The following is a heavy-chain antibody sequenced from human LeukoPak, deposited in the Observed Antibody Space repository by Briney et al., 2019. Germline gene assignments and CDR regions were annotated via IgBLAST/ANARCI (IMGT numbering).Heavy chain of an antibody. D-gene: IGHD3-10*01. Sequence: SETLSLTCGVSGYSISSGYYWGWIRQPPGKGLEWIGSIYHSGSTYYNPSLKSRVTISVDTSKNQFSLKLSSVTAADTAVYYCARERITMVRGVIRPWYFDYWGQGTLVTVSS. CDR3: ARERITMVRGVIRPWYFDY. J-gene: IGHJ4*02. CDR2: IYHSGST. CDR1: GYSISSGYY. V-gene: IGHV4-38-2*01.